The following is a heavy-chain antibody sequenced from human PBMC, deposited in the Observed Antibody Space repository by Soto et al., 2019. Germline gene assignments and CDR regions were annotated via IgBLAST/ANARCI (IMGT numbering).Heavy chain of an antibody. CDR3: ARDRGDNWNYVPRYYYYGMDV. Sequence: GGSLRLSCAASGFTFSSYAMHWVRQAPGKGLEWVAVISYDGSNKYYADSVKGRFTISRDNSKNTLYLQMNSLRAEDTAVYYCARDRGDNWNYVPRYYYYGMDVWGQGTTVTVFS. D-gene: IGHD1-7*01. CDR1: GFTFSSYA. V-gene: IGHV3-30-3*01. CDR2: ISYDGSNK. J-gene: IGHJ6*02.